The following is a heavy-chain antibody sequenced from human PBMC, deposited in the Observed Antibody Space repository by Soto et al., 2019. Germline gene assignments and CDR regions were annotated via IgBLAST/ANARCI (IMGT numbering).Heavy chain of an antibody. J-gene: IGHJ4*02. D-gene: IGHD2-15*01. CDR1: GYNFTSYA. V-gene: IGHV1-3*05. CDR2: INAGNGNT. Sequence: QVQLVQSGAEEKKPGASVKVSCKASGYNFTSYAMHWVRQAPGQRLEWMGWINAGNGNTKYSQKFQGRVTITRDTSASTAYMELSSLRSEDTAVYYCARVGGWFFPDYWGQGTLVTVSS. CDR3: ARVGGWFFPDY.